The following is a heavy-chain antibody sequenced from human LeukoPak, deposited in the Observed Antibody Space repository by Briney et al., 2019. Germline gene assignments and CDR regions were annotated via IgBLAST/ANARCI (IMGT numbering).Heavy chain of an antibody. CDR2: IIPIFGTA. J-gene: IGHJ4*02. D-gene: IGHD1-26*01. CDR3: ARALGESGSYGLVDY. CDR1: GGTFSSYA. Sequence: ASVKVSCKASGGTFSSYAISWVRQAPGQGLEWMGGIIPIFGTANYAQKFQGRVTITADESTSTAYMELRSLRSDDTAVYYCARALGESGSYGLVDYWGQGTLVTVSS. V-gene: IGHV1-69*13.